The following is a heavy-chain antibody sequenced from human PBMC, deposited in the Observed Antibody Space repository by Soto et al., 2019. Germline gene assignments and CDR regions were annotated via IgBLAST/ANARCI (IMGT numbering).Heavy chain of an antibody. J-gene: IGHJ3*02. CDR2: INPISGGT. V-gene: IGHV1-2*02. Sequence: SVKVSCKASGYTFTGYSMHLVVPAPGQWLEWMGWINPISGGTNYAQKFQGRVTMTRDTSISTAYRELSRLRSDDTAVNYCARGPPGYSSSWYYSDAFDILGQGTMVTVSS. CDR1: GYTFTGYS. D-gene: IGHD6-13*01. CDR3: ARGPPGYSSSWYYSDAFDI.